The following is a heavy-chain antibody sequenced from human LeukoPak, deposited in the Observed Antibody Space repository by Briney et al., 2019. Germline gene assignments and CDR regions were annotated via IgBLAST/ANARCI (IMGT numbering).Heavy chain of an antibody. CDR2: IYSGGTT. Sequence: GGSLRLSCAASGFTVSSDYMTWVRQAPGKGLEWVSVIYSGGTTYYADSVKGRFTISRDSSKNTVYLQMNRLRVEDTAVYYCARSVAKVGHYYYYGMDVWGQGTTVTVSS. J-gene: IGHJ6*02. V-gene: IGHV3-53*01. CDR1: GFTVSSDY. CDR3: ARSVAKVGHYYYYGMDV. D-gene: IGHD5/OR15-5a*01.